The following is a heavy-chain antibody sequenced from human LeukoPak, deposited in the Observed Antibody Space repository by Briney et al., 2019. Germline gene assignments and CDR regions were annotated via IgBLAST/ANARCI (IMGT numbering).Heavy chain of an antibody. Sequence: GGSLRLSCAASGFTFSSYAMSWVRQAPGKGLEWVSAISGSGVTTHYAGSVKGRFSISGDNSKNTLYLQMNSLRAEDTALYYCAKKVVVGATSPYSDFQDWGQGTLVTVSS. CDR3: AKKVVVGATSPYSDFQD. J-gene: IGHJ1*01. CDR2: ISGSGVTT. V-gene: IGHV3-23*01. D-gene: IGHD1-26*01. CDR1: GFTFSSYA.